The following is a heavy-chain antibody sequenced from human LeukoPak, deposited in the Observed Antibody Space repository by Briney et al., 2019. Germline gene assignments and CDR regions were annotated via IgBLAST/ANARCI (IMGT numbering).Heavy chain of an antibody. CDR3: ARGRMAAAGTLDY. D-gene: IGHD6-13*01. CDR2: ISGSGGST. J-gene: IGHJ4*02. V-gene: IGHV3-23*01. Sequence: TGGSLRLSCAASGFTFSSYAMSWVRQAPGKGLEWVSAISGSGGSTYYADSVKGRFTISRDNSKNTLYLQMNSLRAEDTAVYYCARGRMAAAGTLDYWGQGTLVTVSS. CDR1: GFTFSSYA.